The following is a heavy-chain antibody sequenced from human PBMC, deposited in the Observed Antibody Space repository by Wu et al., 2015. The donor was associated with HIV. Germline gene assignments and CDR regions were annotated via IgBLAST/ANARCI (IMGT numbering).Heavy chain of an antibody. Sequence: QVQLVQSGAEVKKPGASLRVSCKASGYTFTDCYIHWVRQAPGQGLEWMGWIDTKSGAAHYAQKFEGRVTMTMDASTSTASFELNRLTSDDTAMYYCARDEIPASERGISFQHVGPGPPWSTVSS. CDR1: GYTFTDCY. CDR2: IDTKSGAA. D-gene: IGHD2-2*01. J-gene: IGHJ1*01. V-gene: IGHV1-2*02. CDR3: ARDEIPASERGISFQH.